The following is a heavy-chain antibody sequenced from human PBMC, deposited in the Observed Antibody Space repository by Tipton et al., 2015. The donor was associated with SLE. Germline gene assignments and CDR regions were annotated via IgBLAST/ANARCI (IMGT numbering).Heavy chain of an antibody. CDR3: AIQRGSCVGDVCYTSPGDWFDR. D-gene: IGHD2-21*01. CDR2: IRTRPYRETT. CDR1: GFRFDDFT. Sequence: RSLRLSCTTSGFRFDDFTMSWVRQAPAKGLEWLALIRTRPYRETTEYAASVKDRFIVSRDKSKSIAYLQMNGLRTEDTGVYYCAIQRGSCVGDVCYTSPGDWFDRWGQGTLVTVSS. J-gene: IGHJ5*02. V-gene: IGHV3-49*04.